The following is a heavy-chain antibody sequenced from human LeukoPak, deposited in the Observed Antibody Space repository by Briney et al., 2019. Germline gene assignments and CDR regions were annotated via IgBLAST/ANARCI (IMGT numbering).Heavy chain of an antibody. CDR3: ARGEYYDFWSGYLDY. J-gene: IGHJ4*02. CDR2: IYYSGST. CDR1: GGSISSGDYY. Sequence: SQTLSLTCTVSGGSISSGDYYWSWIRQPPGKGLEWIGYIYYSGSTYYNPSLKSRVTISVGTSKNQFSLKLSSVTAADTAVYYCARGEYYDFWSGYLDYWGQGTLVTVSS. D-gene: IGHD3-3*01. V-gene: IGHV4-30-4*01.